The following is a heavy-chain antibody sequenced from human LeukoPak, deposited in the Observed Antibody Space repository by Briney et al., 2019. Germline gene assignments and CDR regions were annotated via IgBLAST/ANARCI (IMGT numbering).Heavy chain of an antibody. V-gene: IGHV4-61*02. CDR3: ARDGDSGDYAY. CDR1: GGSISSGSYY. D-gene: IGHD4-17*01. J-gene: IGHJ4*02. CDR2: IYTSGST. Sequence: SETLSLTCTVSGGSISSGSYYWCWIRQPAGKGLEWIGRIYTSGSTNYNPSLKRRVTISADTSKNQFSLKLTSVTAADTAVYYCARDGDSGDYAYWGQGTLVTVSS.